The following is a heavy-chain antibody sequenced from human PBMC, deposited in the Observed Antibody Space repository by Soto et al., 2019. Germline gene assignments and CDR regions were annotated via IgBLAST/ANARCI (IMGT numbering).Heavy chain of an antibody. CDR1: GGTFSSYA. CDR2: IIPIFGTE. V-gene: IGHV1-69*01. CDR3: ARDPPSSYQLQPSWFDP. D-gene: IGHD2-2*01. Sequence: QVQLVQSGAEVKKPGSSVKGSCKASGGTFSSYAISWVRQAPGQGLEWMGGIIPIFGTENYAQKFQGRVTITADEPTSTDYIELSSLRAEDTAVYYSARDPPSSYQLQPSWFDPWGQRTLFSVSS. J-gene: IGHJ5*02.